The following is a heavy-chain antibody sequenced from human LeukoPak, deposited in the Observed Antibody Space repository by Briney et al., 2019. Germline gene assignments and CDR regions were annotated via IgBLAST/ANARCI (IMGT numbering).Heavy chain of an antibody. CDR3: ARDSELWLRGTGFDP. CDR2: IYYSGST. CDR1: GGSISSSSYY. Sequence: PSETLSLTCTVSGGSISSSSYYWGWIRQPPGKGLEWIGSIYYSGSTYYNPSLKSRVTISVDTSKNQFSLKLSSVTAADTAVYYCARDSELWLRGTGFDPWGQGTLVTVSS. D-gene: IGHD5-18*01. J-gene: IGHJ5*02. V-gene: IGHV4-39*07.